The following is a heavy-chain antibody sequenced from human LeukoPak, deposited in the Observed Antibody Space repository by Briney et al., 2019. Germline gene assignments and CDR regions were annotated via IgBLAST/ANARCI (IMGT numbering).Heavy chain of an antibody. V-gene: IGHV3-30*02. D-gene: IGHD2-2*01. CDR2: IRYDGSNK. CDR1: GFTFSSYG. J-gene: IGHJ5*02. Sequence: GGSLRLSCAASGFTFSSYGMHWVRQAPGKGLEWVAFIRYDGSNKYYADSVKGRFTISRDNSKNTLYLQMNSLKTEDTAEYYCARQESGVVPAALLPWGQGTLVTVSS. CDR3: ARQESGVVPAALLP.